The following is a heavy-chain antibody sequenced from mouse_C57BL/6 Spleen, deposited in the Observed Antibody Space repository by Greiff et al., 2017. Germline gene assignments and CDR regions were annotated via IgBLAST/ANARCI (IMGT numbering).Heavy chain of an antibody. Sequence: EVQLVESGGGLVKPGGSLKLSCAASGFTFSSYTMSWVRQTPEKRLEWVATISGGGGNTYYPDSVKGRFTISRDNAKNTLYLQMSSLRSEDTALYYCASRGDYDEDYFDYWGQGTTLTVSS. CDR3: ASRGDYDEDYFDY. J-gene: IGHJ2*01. CDR1: GFTFSSYT. CDR2: ISGGGGNT. V-gene: IGHV5-9*01. D-gene: IGHD2-4*01.